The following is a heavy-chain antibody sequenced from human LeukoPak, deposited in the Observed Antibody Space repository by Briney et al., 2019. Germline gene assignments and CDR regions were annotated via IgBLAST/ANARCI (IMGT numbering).Heavy chain of an antibody. D-gene: IGHD7-27*01. Sequence: GGSQRLSCSASGFTFSSYAMHWVRQAPGKGLEYVSSITSNGDTTYYTDSVKGRFTISRDNSKNTLYLQMSSLRAEDTAVYYCLKDRLGTGDYWGQGTLVSVSS. J-gene: IGHJ4*02. CDR1: GFTFSSYA. CDR2: ITSNGDTT. CDR3: LKDRLGTGDY. V-gene: IGHV3-64D*06.